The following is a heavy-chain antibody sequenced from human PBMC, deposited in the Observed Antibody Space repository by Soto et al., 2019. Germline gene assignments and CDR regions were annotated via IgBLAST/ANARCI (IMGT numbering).Heavy chain of an antibody. D-gene: IGHD3-22*01. CDR1: GYTFTSYD. CDR2: INPNSGNT. V-gene: IGHV1-8*01. J-gene: IGHJ6*02. Sequence: ASVKVSCKASGYTFTSYDINWVRQATGQGLEWMGWINPNSGNTGYAQKFQGRVTMTRNTSISTAYMELSSLRSEDTAVYYCARLSGTMIVVYGMDVWGPGTTVTVSS. CDR3: ARLSGTMIVVYGMDV.